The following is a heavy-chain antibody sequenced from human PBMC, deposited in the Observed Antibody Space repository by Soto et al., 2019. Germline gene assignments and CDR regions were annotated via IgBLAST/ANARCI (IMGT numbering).Heavy chain of an antibody. J-gene: IGHJ3*02. CDR2: IIPIFGTA. CDR1: GGTFSSYA. D-gene: IGHD3-3*01. CDR3: ARDLTIFGVVTDAFDI. Sequence: QVQLVQSGAEVKKPGSSVKVSCKASGGTFSSYAISWVRQAPGQGLEWMGGIIPIFGTANYAQKFQGRVTITADESTSTAYMELSSLRSEDTAVYYCARDLTIFGVVTDAFDIWGHGTMVTVSS. V-gene: IGHV1-69*01.